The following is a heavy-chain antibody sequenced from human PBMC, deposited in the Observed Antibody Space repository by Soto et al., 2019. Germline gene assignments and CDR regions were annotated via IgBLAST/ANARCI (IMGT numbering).Heavy chain of an antibody. Sequence: QLQLQESGPGLVKPSETLSLTCTVSGGSISSSSYYWGWIRQPPGKGLEWIGSIYYSGSTYYNPSRKSRVTISVDTSKNQFSLKLSSVTAADTAVYYCARRYYYDSSGYYSGWGQGTLVTVSS. J-gene: IGHJ4*02. CDR1: GGSISSSSYY. CDR2: IYYSGST. V-gene: IGHV4-39*01. D-gene: IGHD3-22*01. CDR3: ARRYYYDSSGYYSG.